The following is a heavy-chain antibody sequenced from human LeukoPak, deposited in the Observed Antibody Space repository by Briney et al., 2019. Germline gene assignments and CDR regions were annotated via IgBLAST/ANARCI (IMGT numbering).Heavy chain of an antibody. J-gene: IGHJ4*02. Sequence: PSETLSLTCSVSGGSISSYYWSWIRQPPEKGLEWIGYIHYSGSTSYNPSLKSRVTFSVDTSKKQFSLKLSSLTAADTAVYYCARGAYCSSINCYGSDYWGQGTLVTVSS. CDR2: IHYSGST. CDR3: ARGAYCSSINCYGSDY. D-gene: IGHD2-2*01. V-gene: IGHV4-59*12. CDR1: GGSISSYY.